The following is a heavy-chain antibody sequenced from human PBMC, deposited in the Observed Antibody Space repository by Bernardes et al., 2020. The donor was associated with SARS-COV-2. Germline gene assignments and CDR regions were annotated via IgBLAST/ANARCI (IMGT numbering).Heavy chain of an antibody. D-gene: IGHD6-19*01. CDR2: INAGSGNT. J-gene: IGHJ4*02. Sequence: ASVKVSCLASGYTFTTSAIYWVRQAPGHRLEWMGWINAGSGNTKYSQKFQGRLTLTRDISATTAYMELSSLRSDDTAVYFCVRDLGVEVAGSDWGQGTPVTVSS. CDR1: GYTFTTSA. CDR3: VRDLGVEVAGSD. V-gene: IGHV1-3*01.